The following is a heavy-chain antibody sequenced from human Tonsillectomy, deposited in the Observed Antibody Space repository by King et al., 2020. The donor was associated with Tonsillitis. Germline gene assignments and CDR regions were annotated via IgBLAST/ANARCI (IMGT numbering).Heavy chain of an antibody. CDR3: ATDLSTLSARRRTFDY. V-gene: IGHV3-30*02. D-gene: IGHD6-6*01. CDR2: IRYDGSNK. Sequence: VQLVESGGGVVQPGGSLRLSCAASGFTFSSYGMHWVRQAPGKGLEWVAFIRYDGSNKYYADSVKGRLTTSRDNSKNTLYLQMNSLRAEDTAVYYCATDLSTLSARRRTFDYWGQGTLVTVSS. CDR1: GFTFSSYG. J-gene: IGHJ4*02.